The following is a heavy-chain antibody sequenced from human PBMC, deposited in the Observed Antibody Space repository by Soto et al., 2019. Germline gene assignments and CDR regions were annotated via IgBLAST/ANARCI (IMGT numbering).Heavy chain of an antibody. CDR3: ARGGYSYVYYYYYGMDV. CDR2: IYYSGST. CDR1: GFSFSSYY. J-gene: IGHJ6*02. V-gene: IGHV4-59*01. D-gene: IGHD5-18*01. Sequence: SDTLSLTCTFSGFSFSSYYWSWLRTPPGKGLEWIGYIYYSGSTNYNPSLKSRVTISVDTSKNQFSLKLSSVTAADTAVYYCARGGYSYVYYYYYGMDVWGQGTTVNVSS.